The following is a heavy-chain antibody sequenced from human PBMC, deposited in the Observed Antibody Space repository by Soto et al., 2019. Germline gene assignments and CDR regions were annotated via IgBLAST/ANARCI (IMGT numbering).Heavy chain of an antibody. V-gene: IGHV1-69*08. Sequence: GASVKVSCKASEGTFSSYTISWVRQAPGQGLEWMGRISPNHGKANYAQKLQGRVTMTTDTSTSTAYMELRSLRSDDTAVYYCARDPLDYWGQGTLVTVSS. CDR1: EGTFSSYT. J-gene: IGHJ4*02. CDR2: ISPNHGKA. CDR3: ARDPLDY.